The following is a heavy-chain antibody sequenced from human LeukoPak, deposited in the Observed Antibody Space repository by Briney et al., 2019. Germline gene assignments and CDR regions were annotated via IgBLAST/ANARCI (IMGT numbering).Heavy chain of an antibody. CDR3: AKVDPSVLGAFDV. CDR1: EITFSNYA. D-gene: IGHD5-12*01. CDR2: IGRSGSPT. V-gene: IGHV3-23*05. Sequence: PGGSLRLSCAASEITFSNYAISWVRQAPGKGLEWVAAIGRSGSPTYYADSVKGRCTISRDTSKNTLFLEMNSLRAEDTAVYYCAKVDPSVLGAFDVWGQGTMVTVSS. J-gene: IGHJ3*01.